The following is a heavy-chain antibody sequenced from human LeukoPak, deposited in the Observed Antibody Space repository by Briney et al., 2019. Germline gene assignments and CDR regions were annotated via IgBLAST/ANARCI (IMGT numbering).Heavy chain of an antibody. CDR1: GFTFSNAW. V-gene: IGHV3-15*01. Sequence: GGSLRLSRAASGFTFSNAWMSWVRQAPGKGLEWVGRIKSKTDGGTTDYAAPVKGRFTISRDDSKNTLYLQMNSLKTEDTAVYYCTTVLTNDYYYMDAWGKGTTVTVSS. CDR3: TTVLTNDYYYMDA. J-gene: IGHJ6*03. D-gene: IGHD2-21*02. CDR2: IKSKTDGGTT.